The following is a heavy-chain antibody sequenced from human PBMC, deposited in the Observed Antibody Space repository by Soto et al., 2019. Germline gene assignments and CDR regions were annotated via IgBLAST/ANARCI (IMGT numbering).Heavy chain of an antibody. CDR2: IIPIFGTA. V-gene: IGHV1-69*13. Sequence: SVKVSCKASGGTFSSYAISWVRQAPGQGLEWMGGIIPIFGTANYAQKFQGRVTITADESTSTAYMELRSLRSDDTAVYYCAAPDLGVVVAAPGYYGMDVWGQGTTVTVSS. D-gene: IGHD2-15*01. J-gene: IGHJ6*02. CDR1: GGTFSSYA. CDR3: AAPDLGVVVAAPGYYGMDV.